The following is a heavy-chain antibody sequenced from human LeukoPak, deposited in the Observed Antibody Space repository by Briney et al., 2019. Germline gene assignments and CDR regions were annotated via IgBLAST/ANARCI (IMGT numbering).Heavy chain of an antibody. J-gene: IGHJ5*02. CDR3: ARGRGRWVTTGWFDP. CDR2: ISHSGTT. D-gene: IGHD4-17*01. Sequence: SETLSLTCTVSGGSLSSGNYQWGWIRQPPGKGLEWIALISHSGTTYYNPSLKSRVTISVDTSKNQFSLKLSSVTAADTAVYYCARGRGRWVTTGWFDPWGQGTLVTVSS. CDR1: GGSLSSGNYQ. V-gene: IGHV4-39*07.